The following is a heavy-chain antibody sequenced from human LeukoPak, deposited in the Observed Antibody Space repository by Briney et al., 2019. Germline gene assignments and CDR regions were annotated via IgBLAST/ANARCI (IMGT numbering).Heavy chain of an antibody. CDR2: IKHDGSQK. Sequence: GGSLRLSCAASGFTFSHYWMSWVRRAPGKGLEWVANIKHDGSQKEHVDSVKGRFTISRDNAKNSLFLQMNGLRAEDTAVYFCARDSSRGDFEYWGQGTLVTVSS. J-gene: IGHJ4*02. D-gene: IGHD3-10*01. CDR1: GFTFSHYW. CDR3: ARDSSRGDFEY. V-gene: IGHV3-7*01.